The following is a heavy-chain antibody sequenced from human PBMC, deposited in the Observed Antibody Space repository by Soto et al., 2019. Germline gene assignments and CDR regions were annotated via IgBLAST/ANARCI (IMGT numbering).Heavy chain of an antibody. CDR3: ARDSGFGELLSYDP. Sequence: SETLSLTCTVSGGSISSYYWSWIRRPPGKGLEWIGYICYSGSTNYNPSLKSRVTISVDTSKNQFSLKLSSVTAADTAVYYCARDSGFGELLSYDPWGQGTLVTVSS. CDR1: GGSISSYY. J-gene: IGHJ5*02. CDR2: ICYSGST. D-gene: IGHD3-10*01. V-gene: IGHV4-59*01.